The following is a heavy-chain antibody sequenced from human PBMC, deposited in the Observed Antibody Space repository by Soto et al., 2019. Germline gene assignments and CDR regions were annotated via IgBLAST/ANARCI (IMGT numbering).Heavy chain of an antibody. D-gene: IGHD6-6*01. J-gene: IGHJ4*02. V-gene: IGHV1-18*01. Sequence: QVQLLQSGAEVKKPGASVKVSCKASGYTFSNYGFSWVRHAPGQGLEWMGWISGYNGNTNYAERLQGRVTMTTDTSTRTAYMELKSLRYDDTAVYYCAREGQLGYWGQGTPVTVSS. CDR3: AREGQLGY. CDR1: GYTFSNYG. CDR2: ISGYNGNT.